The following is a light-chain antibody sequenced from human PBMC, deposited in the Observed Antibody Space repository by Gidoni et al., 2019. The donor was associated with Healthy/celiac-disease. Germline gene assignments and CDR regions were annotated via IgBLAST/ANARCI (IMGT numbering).Light chain of an antibody. CDR1: QVISNY. V-gene: IGKV1-27*01. Sequence: LSASVGDRVTITCRASQVISNYLAWYQQKPGKVPKLLIYAASTLQSGVPSRFSGSGSGTDFTLTISSLQPEDVATYYCQKYNSAPPEFTFGPGTKVDIK. CDR2: AAS. CDR3: QKYNSAPPEFT. J-gene: IGKJ3*01.